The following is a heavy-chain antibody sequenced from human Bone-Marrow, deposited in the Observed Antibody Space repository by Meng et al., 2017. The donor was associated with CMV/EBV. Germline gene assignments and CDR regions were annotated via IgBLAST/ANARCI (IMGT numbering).Heavy chain of an antibody. J-gene: IGHJ5*02. V-gene: IGHV4-61*01. CDR2: IYYTGST. D-gene: IGHD2-2*02. CDR1: GGPVSSGSHY. Sequence: SETLSLTCTVSGGPVSSGSHYWSWIRQPPGKGLEWIGYIYYTGSTNYNPSFKSRVTISIDTSKSQFSLKLSSVTAADTAVYYCARGDTVVVPAAIENWFDPWGQGTLVTVSS. CDR3: ARGDTVVVPAAIENWFDP.